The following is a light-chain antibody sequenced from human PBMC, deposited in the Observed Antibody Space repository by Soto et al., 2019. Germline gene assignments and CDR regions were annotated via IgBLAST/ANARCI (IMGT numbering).Light chain of an antibody. Sequence: QSALTQPASVSGSPGQSITISCTGTSSDVGGYNYVSWYQQHPGKAPKLMIYDVNNRPSGVSNRFSGSKSGNTASLTVSGLKDEDEADYYCSSYTTSSLVVFGGGTKLTVL. J-gene: IGLJ2*01. CDR3: SSYTTSSLVV. V-gene: IGLV2-14*01. CDR1: SSDVGGYNY. CDR2: DVN.